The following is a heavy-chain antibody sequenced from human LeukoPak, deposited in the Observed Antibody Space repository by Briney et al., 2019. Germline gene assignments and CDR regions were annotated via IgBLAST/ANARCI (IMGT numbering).Heavy chain of an antibody. CDR2: ISSSGSMI. Sequence: PEGSLRLSCAASGFTFSSYDMNWVRQAPGKGLEWVSHISSSGSMIYYADSVKGRFTISRDNAKKSVDLQMNSLRAEDTGVYYCARGPMVLIRAAASDAFDIWGQGTMVTVSS. CDR1: GFTFSSYD. V-gene: IGHV3-48*03. J-gene: IGHJ3*02. CDR3: ARGPMVLIRAAASDAFDI. D-gene: IGHD3-9*01.